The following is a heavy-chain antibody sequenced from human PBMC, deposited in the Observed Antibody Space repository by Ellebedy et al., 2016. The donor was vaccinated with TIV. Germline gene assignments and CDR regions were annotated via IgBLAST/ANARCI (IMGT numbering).Heavy chain of an antibody. V-gene: IGHV3-23*01. CDR1: GFTFSNYA. CDR3: AKGRRMVYSTGGLDY. J-gene: IGHJ4*02. CDR2: ISASGFGT. Sequence: PGGSLRLSCAASGFTFSNYAMSWVRQAPGKGLDWVSTISASGFGTYYADSVKGRFTVSRDNSKSTLYRQMNSLRAEDTAVYYCAKGRRMVYSTGGLDYWGQGTLVTVSS. D-gene: IGHD2-8*01.